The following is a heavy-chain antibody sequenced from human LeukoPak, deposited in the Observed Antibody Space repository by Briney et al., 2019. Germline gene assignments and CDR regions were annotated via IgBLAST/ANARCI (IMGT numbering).Heavy chain of an antibody. J-gene: IGHJ4*02. CDR3: ARDRSVDY. CDR1: GYTFTSYG. Sequence: RASVTVSCTASGYTFTSYGISWVRQAPGQGLEWMGWISAYNGNTNYAQKLQGRVAMTTDTSTSTAYMELRSLRSDDTAVYYCARDRSVDYWGQGTLVTVSS. V-gene: IGHV1-18*01. D-gene: IGHD2-15*01. CDR2: ISAYNGNT.